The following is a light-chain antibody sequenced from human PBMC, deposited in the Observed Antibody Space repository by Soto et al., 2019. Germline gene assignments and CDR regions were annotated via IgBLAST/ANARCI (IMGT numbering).Light chain of an antibody. CDR2: SNN. V-gene: IGLV1-44*01. CDR3: AAWEDSLNGYV. J-gene: IGLJ1*01. Sequence: QAVVTQPPSASGTPGQRVTISCSGSSSNIGSNTVNWYQQLPGTAPKLLIYSNNQRPSGGPARFSGSKSGTSASLAISGLQSEDEADDYCAAWEDSLNGYVCGTGTPLTVL. CDR1: SSNIGSNT.